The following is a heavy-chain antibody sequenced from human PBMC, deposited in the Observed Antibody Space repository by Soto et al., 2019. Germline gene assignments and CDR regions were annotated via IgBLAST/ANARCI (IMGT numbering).Heavy chain of an antibody. Sequence: EVQLVESGGGLVQPGRSLRLSCAASGFTFDEYAMHWVRQAPGKGLEWVSGISWSSANTGYADSVKGRFTISRDNAKNSLYLQMNSLRAEDTALYYCAKAPMYNSAWADFDYWGQGTLVTVSS. CDR1: GFTFDEYA. D-gene: IGHD6-19*01. V-gene: IGHV3-9*01. CDR2: ISWSSANT. J-gene: IGHJ4*02. CDR3: AKAPMYNSAWADFDY.